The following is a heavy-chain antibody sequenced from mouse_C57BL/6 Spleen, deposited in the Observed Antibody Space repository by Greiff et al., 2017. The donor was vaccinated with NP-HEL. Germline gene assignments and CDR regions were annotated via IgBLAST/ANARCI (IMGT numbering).Heavy chain of an antibody. CDR2: INPGSGGT. Sequence: QVQLQQSGAELVRPGTSVKVSCKASGYAFTNYLIEWVKQRPGQGLEWIGVINPGSGGTNYNEKFKGKATLTADKSSSTAYMQLSSLTSEDSAVYFCARESGVRGYFDVWGTGTTVTVSS. V-gene: IGHV1-54*01. CDR3: ARESGVRGYFDV. J-gene: IGHJ1*03. D-gene: IGHD2-13*01. CDR1: GYAFTNYL.